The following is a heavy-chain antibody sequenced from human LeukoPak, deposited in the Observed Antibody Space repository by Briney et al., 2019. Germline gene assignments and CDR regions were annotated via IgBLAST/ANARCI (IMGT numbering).Heavy chain of an antibody. CDR2: ISSNGVNT. J-gene: IGHJ4*02. Sequence: PGGSLRLSCAASGFPFSTYAMHWVRQAPGEGLEYVSAISSNGVNTYYGNSVKGRFTISRDNSKNTLDLQMGSLRAEDTAVYYCAKGGYYYDSSGYYPGDYWGQGTLVTVSS. V-gene: IGHV3-64*01. CDR3: AKGGYYYDSSGYYPGDY. CDR1: GFPFSTYA. D-gene: IGHD3-22*01.